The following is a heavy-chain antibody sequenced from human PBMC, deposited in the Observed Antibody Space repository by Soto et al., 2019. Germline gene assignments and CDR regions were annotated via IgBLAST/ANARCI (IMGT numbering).Heavy chain of an antibody. CDR2: IWYDGSNK. CDR1: GFTFSSYG. Sequence: GGSLRLSCAASGFTFSSYGMHWVRQAPGKGLEWVAVIWYDGSNKYYADSVKGRFTISRDNSKNTLYLQMNSLRAEDTAVYYCARQGYSNPHTMIDYWGQGTLVTVSS. V-gene: IGHV3-33*01. CDR3: ARQGYSNPHTMIDY. D-gene: IGHD4-4*01. J-gene: IGHJ4*02.